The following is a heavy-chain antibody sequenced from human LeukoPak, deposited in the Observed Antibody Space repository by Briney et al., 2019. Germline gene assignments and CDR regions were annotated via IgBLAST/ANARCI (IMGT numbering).Heavy chain of an antibody. Sequence: PSETLSLTCAVYGGSFSGYYWSWIRQPPGKGLEWIGEINHSGSTNYNPSLKSRVTISVDTSKNQFSLKLSSVTAADTAVYYCAGAYSSSSDPRRSGMDVWGQGTTVTVSS. V-gene: IGHV4-34*01. CDR2: INHSGST. CDR3: AGAYSSSSDPRRSGMDV. CDR1: GGSFSGYY. J-gene: IGHJ6*02. D-gene: IGHD6-13*01.